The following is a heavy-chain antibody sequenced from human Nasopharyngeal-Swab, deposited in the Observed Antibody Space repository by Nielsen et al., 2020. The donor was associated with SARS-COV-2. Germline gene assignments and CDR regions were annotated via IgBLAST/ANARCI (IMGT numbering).Heavy chain of an antibody. J-gene: IGHJ4*02. CDR1: GFTFSVHW. Sequence: GESLKISCAASGFTFSVHWMTWVRQAPGKGLEWVATIKQDGSEKYYVNSVTGRFTISRDNAENSMDLQMNGLRVEDTAVYYCARNGRQVDYWGQGTLVSVSS. CDR2: IKQDGSEK. CDR3: ARNGRQVDY. V-gene: IGHV3-7*01. D-gene: IGHD2-8*01.